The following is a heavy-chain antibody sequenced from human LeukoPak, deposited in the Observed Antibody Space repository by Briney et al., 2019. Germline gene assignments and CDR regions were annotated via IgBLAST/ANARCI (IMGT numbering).Heavy chain of an antibody. J-gene: IGHJ3*02. Sequence: ASVKVSCKASGYTFTSYDINWVRQATGQGLEWMGWMNPNSGNTGYAQKFQGRVTITTDESTSTAYMELSSLRSEDTAVYYCTSDVVPAAIVYAFDIWGQGTMVTVSS. CDR3: TSDVVPAAIVYAFDI. CDR2: MNPNSGNT. D-gene: IGHD2-2*02. CDR1: GYTFTSYD. V-gene: IGHV1-8*01.